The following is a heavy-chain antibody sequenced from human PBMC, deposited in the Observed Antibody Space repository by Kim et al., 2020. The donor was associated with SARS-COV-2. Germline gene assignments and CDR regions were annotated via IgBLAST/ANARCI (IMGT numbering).Heavy chain of an antibody. Sequence: SETLSLTCAVYGVSFSGSYWTWIRQPPGKGLEWMGEINHSGSTNYNPSLKSRGTISVYTSKNQFSLKLSSVTAADAAVYYCARAPGGGGGRARDCDL. CDR1: GVSFSGSY. J-gene: IGHJ2*01. CDR3: ARAPGGGGGRARDCDL. V-gene: IGHV4-34*01. CDR2: INHSGST. D-gene: IGHD2-15*01.